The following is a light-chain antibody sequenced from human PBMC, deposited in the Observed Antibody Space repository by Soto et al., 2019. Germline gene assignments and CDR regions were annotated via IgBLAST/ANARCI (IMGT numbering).Light chain of an antibody. J-gene: IGLJ2*01. Sequence: QSALTQPASVSGSPGQSITISCTGTSSDVGAYNYVSWYQQRPGKAPKLIIHEVSNRAPGVSNRFSASKSGNTATLTISGLQAEDEADYYCNSHGSSRVFGGGTKLTVL. V-gene: IGLV2-14*01. CDR1: SSDVGAYNY. CDR3: NSHGSSRV. CDR2: EVS.